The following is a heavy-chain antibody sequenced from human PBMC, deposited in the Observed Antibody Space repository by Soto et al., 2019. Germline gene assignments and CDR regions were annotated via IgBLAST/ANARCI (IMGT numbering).Heavy chain of an antibody. J-gene: IGHJ6*03. CDR1: GYSFTSYW. CDR3: ARVYCSSTSCYFYYYYYMDV. Sequence: GESLKLSCKGSGYSFTSYWIGWARQMPGKGLEWMGIIYPGDSDTRYSPSFQGQVTISADKSISTAYLQWSSLKASDTAMYYCARVYCSSTSCYFYYYYYMDVWGKGT. V-gene: IGHV5-51*01. CDR2: IYPGDSDT. D-gene: IGHD2-2*01.